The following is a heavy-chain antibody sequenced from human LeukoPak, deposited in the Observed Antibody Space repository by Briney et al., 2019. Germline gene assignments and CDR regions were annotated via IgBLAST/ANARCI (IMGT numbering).Heavy chain of an antibody. J-gene: IGHJ3*02. CDR3: ARDILTGYYSHDAFDI. Sequence: SQTLSLTCTVSAGSISSGGSCWSWIRQPPGKGLEWIGYIYYSGSTYYNPSLKSRVTISVDTSKNQFSLKLSSVTAADTAVYYCARDILTGYYSHDAFDIWGQGTMVTVSS. CDR1: AGSISSGGSC. V-gene: IGHV4-30-4*01. D-gene: IGHD3-9*01. CDR2: IYYSGST.